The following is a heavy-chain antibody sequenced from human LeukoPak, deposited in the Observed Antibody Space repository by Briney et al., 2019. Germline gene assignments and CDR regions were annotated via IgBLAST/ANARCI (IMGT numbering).Heavy chain of an antibody. D-gene: IGHD6-25*01. J-gene: IGHJ4*02. CDR3: AKLVGSTSNFDY. Sequence: GRSLRLSCAASGFTFSSYGMHWVRQAPGKGLEWVAVISYDGSNKYYADSVKGRITISRDNSKNTLYLQMNSLRAEDTAVYYCAKLVGSTSNFDYWGQGTLVTVSS. CDR2: ISYDGSNK. V-gene: IGHV3-30*18. CDR1: GFTFSSYG.